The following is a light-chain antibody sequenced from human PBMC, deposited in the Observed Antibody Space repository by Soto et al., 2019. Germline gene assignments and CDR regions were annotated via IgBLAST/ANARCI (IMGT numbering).Light chain of an antibody. V-gene: IGKV3-15*01. CDR3: QHYHNRE. CDR1: QNIGNN. CDR2: GTS. J-gene: IGKJ1*01. Sequence: EIVMTQSPATLSVSPGERATLSCRASQNIGNNLAWYQQKPGQAPRLLLYGTSTRATGIPVRFSGSGSGTEFTLTISSLQSEDFEVYYCQHYHNREFGPGTKVEIK.